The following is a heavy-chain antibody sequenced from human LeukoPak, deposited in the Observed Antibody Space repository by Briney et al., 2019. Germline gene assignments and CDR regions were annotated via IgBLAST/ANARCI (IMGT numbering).Heavy chain of an antibody. CDR1: GFTFGKYW. CDR3: AGSDSWYTLDY. Sequence: GGSLRLSCVASGFTFGKYWMSWVRQAPGKGLEWVANIKLDGSEKNYVDSVKGRFTISRDNTKNSLYLQMNSLRAEDTAVYYCAGSDSWYTLDYWGQGTLVTVSS. J-gene: IGHJ4*02. V-gene: IGHV3-7*03. CDR2: IKLDGSEK. D-gene: IGHD6-13*01.